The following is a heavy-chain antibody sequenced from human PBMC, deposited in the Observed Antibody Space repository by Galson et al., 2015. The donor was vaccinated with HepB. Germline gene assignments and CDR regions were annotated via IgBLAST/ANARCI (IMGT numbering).Heavy chain of an antibody. J-gene: IGHJ4*02. CDR2: INHDNTAI. V-gene: IGHV3-48*02. CDR1: GFTFSTHA. D-gene: IGHD3-3*02. CDR3: ARDHLWASDY. Sequence: SLRLSCAASGFTFSTHAMNWVRQAPGKGLVWISHINHDNTAIAYADSVKGRFTISRDNAKNSLYLQMSNLRDEDTAVYYCARDHLWASDYWGQGILVTVSS.